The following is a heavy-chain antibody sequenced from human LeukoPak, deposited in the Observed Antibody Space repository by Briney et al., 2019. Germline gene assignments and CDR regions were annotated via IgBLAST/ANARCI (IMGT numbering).Heavy chain of an antibody. J-gene: IGHJ4*02. CDR3: AKELRLVLAYFDY. Sequence: QSGGSLRLSCAASGFTFSSYAMSWVRQAPGKGLKWVSTINDNGAGTYYADSVKGRFTISRDNSYNTVSLQMNSLRDEDTGVYYCAKELRLVLAYFDYWGQGTLVTVSS. D-gene: IGHD2-8*02. CDR2: INDNGAGT. CDR1: GFTFSSYA. V-gene: IGHV3-23*01.